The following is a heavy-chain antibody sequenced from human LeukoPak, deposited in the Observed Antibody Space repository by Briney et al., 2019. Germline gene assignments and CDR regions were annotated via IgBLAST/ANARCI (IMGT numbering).Heavy chain of an antibody. V-gene: IGHV3-21*01. J-gene: IGHJ4*02. CDR2: ISSSSSYI. D-gene: IGHD5-24*01. CDR1: GFTFSSYN. Sequence: GGSLRLSCAASGFTFSSYNMNWVRQAPGKGLEWVSSISSSSSYIYYADSVKGRFTISRDNAKNSLYLQMNSLRAEDTAVYYCARALLYPRDGYNWAYWGQGALVTVSS. CDR3: ARALLYPRDGYNWAY.